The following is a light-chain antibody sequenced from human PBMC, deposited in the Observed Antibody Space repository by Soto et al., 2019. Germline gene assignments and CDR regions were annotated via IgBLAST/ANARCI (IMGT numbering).Light chain of an antibody. V-gene: IGLV2-14*01. J-gene: IGLJ2*01. CDR1: SSDVGGYNY. Sequence: QSVLTQPASVSGSPGQSITISCTGTSSDVGGYNYVSWYQQHPGKVPKLMIYDVTNRPSGVSNRFSGSKSGNTASLTISGLQAEDEADYYCSSYTSSSTLVVFGGGTKRTVL. CDR2: DVT. CDR3: SSYTSSSTLVV.